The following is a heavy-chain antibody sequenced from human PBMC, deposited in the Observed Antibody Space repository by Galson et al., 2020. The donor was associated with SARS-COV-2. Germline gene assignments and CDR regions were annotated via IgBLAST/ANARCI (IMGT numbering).Heavy chain of an antibody. CDR3: ARNCRTGTTGCDY. CDR1: GDSVSSNIAA. V-gene: IGHV6-1*01. CDR2: TYYRSKWYN. J-gene: IGHJ4*02. D-gene: IGHD1-1*01. Sequence: SQTLSLTCVISGDSVSSNIAAWNWIRQSPSRGLEWLGRTYYRSKWYNGYAESVRSRIIINPDTSKNQFSLQLNSVTPEDTAVYYCARNCRTGTTGCDYWGQGTLVTVSS.